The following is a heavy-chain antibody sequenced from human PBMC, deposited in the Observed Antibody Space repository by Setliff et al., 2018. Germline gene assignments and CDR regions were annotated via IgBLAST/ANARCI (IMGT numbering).Heavy chain of an antibody. Sequence: PGGSLRLSCAASGFTFSNAWMSWVRQAPGKGLEWVGRIKSKTDGGTTDYAAPVKGRFTISRDDSKNTLYLQMNSLKTEDTAVYYCTTDRVFTMVRGVDSGYWGQGTLVTVSS. CDR3: TTDRVFTMVRGVDSGY. D-gene: IGHD3-10*01. J-gene: IGHJ4*02. CDR2: IKSKTDGGTT. V-gene: IGHV3-15*01. CDR1: GFTFSNAW.